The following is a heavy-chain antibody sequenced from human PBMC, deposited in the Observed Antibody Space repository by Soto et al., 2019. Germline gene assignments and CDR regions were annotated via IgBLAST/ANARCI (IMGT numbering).Heavy chain of an antibody. J-gene: IGHJ3*02. V-gene: IGHV3-64*01. CDR1: GFTFSTYP. D-gene: IGHD5-18*01. Sequence: GGSLRLSCVASGFTFSTYPMHWVRQAPGKGLEYVSAISSSGGSTYYGNSVKGRFTISRDNSKNTLYLQMGSLRPEDMAVYYCARRPHGYDIWGQGTMVTVSS. CDR3: ARRPHGYDI. CDR2: ISSSGGST.